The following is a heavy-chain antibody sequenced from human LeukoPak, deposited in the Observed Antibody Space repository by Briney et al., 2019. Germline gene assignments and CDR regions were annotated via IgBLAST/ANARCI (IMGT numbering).Heavy chain of an antibody. Sequence: PGGSLRLSCAASGFTFSSYSMNWVRRAPGKGLEWVSSISSSSSYIYYADSVKGRFTISRDNAKNSLYLQMNSLRAEDTAVYYCARGVLYYDFWSGPDYWGQGTLVTVSS. CDR1: GFTFSSYS. J-gene: IGHJ4*02. CDR2: ISSSSSYI. CDR3: ARGVLYYDFWSGPDY. V-gene: IGHV3-21*01. D-gene: IGHD3-3*01.